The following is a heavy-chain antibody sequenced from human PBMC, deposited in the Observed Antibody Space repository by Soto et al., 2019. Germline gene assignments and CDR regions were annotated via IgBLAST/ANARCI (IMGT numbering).Heavy chain of an antibody. CDR3: ARVGWSSSLPTAPNFDY. Sequence: GGSLRLSCAASGFTFSSYGMHWVRQAPGKGLEWVAVIWYDGSNKYYADSVKGRFTISRDNSKNTLYLQMNSLRAEDTAVYYCARVGWSSSLPTAPNFDYWGQGTLVTVSS. CDR2: IWYDGSNK. J-gene: IGHJ4*02. CDR1: GFTFSSYG. D-gene: IGHD6-6*01. V-gene: IGHV3-33*01.